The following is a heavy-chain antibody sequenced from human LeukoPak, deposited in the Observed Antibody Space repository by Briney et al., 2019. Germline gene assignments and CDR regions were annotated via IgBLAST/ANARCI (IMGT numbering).Heavy chain of an antibody. J-gene: IGHJ3*02. D-gene: IGHD4-17*01. CDR2: IYRSGSTI. CDR1: GFTFSDYH. V-gene: IGHV3-11*01. CDR3: ARRATVTTAHAFDI. Sequence: GGSLRLSCAASGFTFSDYHMSWIRQAPGKGLEWVSYIYRSGSTIYYADSVKGRFTISRDNAKNSLYLQMNSLRAEGTAVYYCARRATVTTAHAFDIWGQGTMVTVSS.